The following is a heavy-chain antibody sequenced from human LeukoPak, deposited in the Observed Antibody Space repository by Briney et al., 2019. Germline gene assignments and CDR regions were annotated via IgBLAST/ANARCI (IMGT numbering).Heavy chain of an antibody. CDR3: ARASREQYQLLYKVGYNWFDP. D-gene: IGHD2-2*02. CDR1: GGSFSGYY. V-gene: IGHV4-34*01. Sequence: SETLSLTCAVYGGSFSGYYWSWIRQPPGKGLEWIGEINHSGSTNYNPSLKSRVTISVDTSKNQFSLKLSSVTAADTAVYYCARASREQYQLLYKVGYNWFDPWGQGTLVTVSS. CDR2: INHSGST. J-gene: IGHJ5*02.